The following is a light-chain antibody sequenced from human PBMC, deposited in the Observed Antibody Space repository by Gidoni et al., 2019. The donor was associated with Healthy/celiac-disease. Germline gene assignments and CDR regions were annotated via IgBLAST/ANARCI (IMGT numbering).Light chain of an antibody. V-gene: IGKV3-11*01. CDR3: QQRSNWPPLT. CDR1: QSVSSY. Sequence: ETVSTQSPATLSLSPGERATLPCRASQSVSSYFAWYQQKPGQAPRLLIYDASNRATCIPAIFSGSGSGTDFTLTISSLEPEDFAVYYCQQRSNWPPLTFGGGTKVEIK. CDR2: DAS. J-gene: IGKJ4*01.